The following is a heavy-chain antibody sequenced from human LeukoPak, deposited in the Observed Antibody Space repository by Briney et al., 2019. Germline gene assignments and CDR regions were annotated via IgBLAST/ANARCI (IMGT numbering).Heavy chain of an antibody. J-gene: IGHJ5*02. CDR1: GGSISSYY. V-gene: IGHV4-4*07. D-gene: IGHD3-3*01. CDR2: IYTSGST. Sequence: SETLSLTCTVSGGSISSYYWSWIRQPAGKGLEWIGRIYTSGSTNYNPSLKSRVTMSVDTSKNRFSLKLSSVTAADTAVYYCARSQTVPRYYDFWSGYYNWFDPWGQGTLVTVSS. CDR3: ARSQTVPRYYDFWSGYYNWFDP.